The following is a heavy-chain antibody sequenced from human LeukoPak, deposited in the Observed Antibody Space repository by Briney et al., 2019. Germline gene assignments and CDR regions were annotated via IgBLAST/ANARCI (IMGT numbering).Heavy chain of an antibody. Sequence: SETLSLTCTVSGGSISSYYWSWIRQPPGKGLEWIGYIYYSGSTNYNPSLKSRVTISVDTSKNQFSLKLSSVTAADTAVYYCARLVWDCGAPYFDYWGQGTLVTVSS. CDR1: GGSISSYY. V-gene: IGHV4-59*08. D-gene: IGHD3-16*01. J-gene: IGHJ4*02. CDR3: ARLVWDCGAPYFDY. CDR2: IYYSGST.